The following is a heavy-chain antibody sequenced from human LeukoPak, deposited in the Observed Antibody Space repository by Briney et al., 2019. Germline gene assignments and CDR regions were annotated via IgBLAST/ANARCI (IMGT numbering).Heavy chain of an antibody. CDR3: ARTRIPFYFRSGSPDY. J-gene: IGHJ4*02. CDR1: GYTFSSHA. Sequence: ASVKVSCKASGYTFSSHAMIWVRQAPGQGFEWMGWINTNTGNPRYGQGFTGRFVFSLDTSVSTAYLQISSLKAEDNAVYFCARTRIPFYFRSGSPDYGGQGTLVTVSS. V-gene: IGHV7-4-1*02. CDR2: INTNTGNP. D-gene: IGHD3-10*01.